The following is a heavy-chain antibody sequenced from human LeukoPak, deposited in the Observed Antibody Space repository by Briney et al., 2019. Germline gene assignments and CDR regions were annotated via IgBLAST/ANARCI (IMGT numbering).Heavy chain of an antibody. CDR1: GGSISSYY. J-gene: IGHJ6*03. V-gene: IGHV4-59*01. CDR3: ARGSSGYDSYFYYYYYMDV. Sequence: SETLSLTCTVSGGSISSYYWSWIRQPPGKGLEWIGYIYYSGSTNYNPSLKSRVTISVDTSKNQFSLKLSSVTAADTAVYYCARGSSGYDSYFYYYYYMDVWGKGTTVTVSS. D-gene: IGHD5-12*01. CDR2: IYYSGST.